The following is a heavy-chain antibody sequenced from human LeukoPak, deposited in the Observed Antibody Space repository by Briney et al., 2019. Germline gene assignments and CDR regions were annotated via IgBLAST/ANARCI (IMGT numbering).Heavy chain of an antibody. D-gene: IGHD3-22*01. CDR2: IRYDGSNK. CDR3: AKDTFRYDSSGSYYFDY. V-gene: IGHV3-30*02. CDR1: GFTFSSYG. J-gene: IGHJ4*02. Sequence: GGSLKLSCAASGFTFSSYGMHWVRQAPGKGLEWVAFIRYDGSNKYYADSVKGRFTISRDNSKNTLYLQMNSLRAEDTAVYYCAKDTFRYDSSGSYYFDYWAREPWSPSPQ.